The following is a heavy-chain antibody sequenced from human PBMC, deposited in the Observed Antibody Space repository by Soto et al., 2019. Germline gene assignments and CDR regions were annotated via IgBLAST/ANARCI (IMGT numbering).Heavy chain of an antibody. V-gene: IGHV3-74*01. CDR3: AKRYFGDDVPYYYYYYGMDV. CDR1: GFTFSSYW. D-gene: IGHD3-10*01. J-gene: IGHJ6*02. Sequence: EVQLVESGGGLVQPGGSLRLSCAASGFTFSSYWMHWVRQAPGKGLVWVSRINSDGSSTSYADSVKGRFTISRDNAKNTLYLQMNSLRAEDTAVYYCAKRYFGDDVPYYYYYYGMDVWGQGTTVTVSS. CDR2: INSDGSST.